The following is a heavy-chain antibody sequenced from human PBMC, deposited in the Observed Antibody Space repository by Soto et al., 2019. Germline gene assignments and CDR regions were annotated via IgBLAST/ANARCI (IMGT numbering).Heavy chain of an antibody. Sequence: ASVKVSCKASGYTFGGFYIHWMRQAPGQGLEWVGSINSNSGATTYAQKFQDSVAMTRDTSVSTAYMDLIRLTSDDTAIYYCAIIMTHSDSFDIWGQGTMVTVSS. CDR1: GYTFGGFY. V-gene: IGHV1-2*04. CDR2: INSNSGAT. D-gene: IGHD3-16*01. CDR3: AIIMTHSDSFDI. J-gene: IGHJ3*02.